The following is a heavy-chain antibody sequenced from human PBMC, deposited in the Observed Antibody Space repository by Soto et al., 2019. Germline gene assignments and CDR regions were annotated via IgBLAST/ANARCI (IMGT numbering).Heavy chain of an antibody. CDR1: VGTFSSYA. CDR2: IIHIFCTA. Sequence: QVQLVQSGAEVKKPGSSVKVSCKASVGTFSSYAISWVRQAPGQGLEWMGGIIHIFCTANYAQKFQGRVKITADESTSTAYMELSSLRSEDTAVYYCASNSGGRSSFDYWGQGTLVTVSS. CDR3: ASNSGGRSSFDY. J-gene: IGHJ4*02. V-gene: IGHV1-69*01. D-gene: IGHD4-17*01.